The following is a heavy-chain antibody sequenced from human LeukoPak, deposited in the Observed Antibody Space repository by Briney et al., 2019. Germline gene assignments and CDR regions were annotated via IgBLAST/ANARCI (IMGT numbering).Heavy chain of an antibody. CDR2: INPSGGST. Sequence: GASVKVSCKASGYTFISHYMHWVRQAPGQGLEWMGIINPSGGSTSYAQKFQGRVTMTRDMSTSTVYMELSSLRSEDTAVYYCARGDVEVEPITIFGVVPRGYYYYYMDVWGKGTTVTISS. J-gene: IGHJ6*03. CDR3: ARGDVEVEPITIFGVVPRGYYYYYMDV. V-gene: IGHV1-46*01. D-gene: IGHD3-3*01. CDR1: GYTFISHY.